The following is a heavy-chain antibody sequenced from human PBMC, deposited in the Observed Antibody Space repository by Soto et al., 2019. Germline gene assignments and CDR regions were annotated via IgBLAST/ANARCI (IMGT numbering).Heavy chain of an antibody. D-gene: IGHD4-17*01. CDR2: IYYSGST. Sequence: SETLSLTCTVSGGSISSYYWSWIRQPPGKGLEWIGYIYYSGSTNYNPPLKSRVTISVDTSKNQFPLKLSSVTAADTAVYYCARLDYGDYVGYFQHWGQGTLVTVSS. J-gene: IGHJ1*01. V-gene: IGHV4-59*08. CDR3: ARLDYGDYVGYFQH. CDR1: GGSISSYY.